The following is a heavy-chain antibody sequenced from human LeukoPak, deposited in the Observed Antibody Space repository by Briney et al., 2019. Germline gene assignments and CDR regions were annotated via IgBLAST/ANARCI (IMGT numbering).Heavy chain of an antibody. Sequence: GGSLRLSCAASGFTFSSYEMNWVRQAPGKGLEWVSYISSSGNTIYYADSVKGRFTISRDNAKNSLYLQMNSLRVDDTAVYYCARVYGSGSFNLWGQGTLVTVSS. D-gene: IGHD3-10*01. CDR2: ISSSGNTI. V-gene: IGHV3-48*03. CDR1: GFTFSSYE. CDR3: ARVYGSGSFNL. J-gene: IGHJ5*02.